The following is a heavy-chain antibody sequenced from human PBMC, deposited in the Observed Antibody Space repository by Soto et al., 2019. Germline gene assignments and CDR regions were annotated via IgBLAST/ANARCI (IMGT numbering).Heavy chain of an antibody. CDR3: ARKDKSGYFNWFAP. D-gene: IGHD3-22*01. V-gene: IGHV5-51*01. J-gene: IGHJ5*02. Sequence: GESLKISCRTSGYRFTSYWIACVRQMPGKGLEWMGIIFPSDSDTRYSPSFQGQVTISADRSTSAVFLQSASLKASDTAVYFCARKDKSGYFNWFAPWGQSTLVTV. CDR2: IFPSDSDT. CDR1: GYRFTSYW.